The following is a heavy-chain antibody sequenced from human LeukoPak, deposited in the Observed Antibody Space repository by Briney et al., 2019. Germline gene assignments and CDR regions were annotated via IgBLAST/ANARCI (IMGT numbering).Heavy chain of an antibody. V-gene: IGHV4-61*02. CDR2: IYTRGST. D-gene: IGHD3-3*01. Sequence: SQTLSLTCTVSGGSISSGSYYWSWIRQPAGKGLEWIGRIYTRGSTNYNPSLKSRVTISVDTSKNQFSLKLSSVTAADTAVYYCARDRVYDFWSGEAFDIWGQGTMVTVSS. J-gene: IGHJ3*02. CDR3: ARDRVYDFWSGEAFDI. CDR1: GGSISSGSYY.